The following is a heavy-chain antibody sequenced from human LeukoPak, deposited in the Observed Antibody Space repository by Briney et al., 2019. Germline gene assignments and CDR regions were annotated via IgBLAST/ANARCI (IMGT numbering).Heavy chain of an antibody. D-gene: IGHD2-2*03. CDR3: ATYLGYCTSSNCPYFYMDV. J-gene: IGHJ6*03. Sequence: GGSLRLSCAASGFTFRTYGMHGGRQAPVKGLEWVAVVWYDESLTYYAGSVKGRFTISKYNSKNTLFLQLNSLRAEDTAVYYCATYLGYCTSSNCPYFYMDVWGTGTTVIVSS. CDR2: VWYDESLT. V-gene: IGHV3-33*01. CDR1: GFTFRTYG.